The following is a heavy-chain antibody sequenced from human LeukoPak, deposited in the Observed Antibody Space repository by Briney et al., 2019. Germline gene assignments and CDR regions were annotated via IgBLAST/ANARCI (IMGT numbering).Heavy chain of an antibody. J-gene: IGHJ3*02. CDR2: IYYSGST. Sequence: SETLSLTCTVSGGSISSYYWSWIRQPPGKGLEWIGYIYYSGSTNYNPSLKSRVTISVDTSKNQFSLKLSSVTAADTAVYYCARVMVTAVGYNAFDIWGQGTMVTVSS. CDR1: GGSISSYY. V-gene: IGHV4-59*01. D-gene: IGHD2-21*02. CDR3: ARVMVTAVGYNAFDI.